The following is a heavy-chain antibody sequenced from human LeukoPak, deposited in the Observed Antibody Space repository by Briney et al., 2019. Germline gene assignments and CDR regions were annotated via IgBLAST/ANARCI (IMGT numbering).Heavy chain of an antibody. J-gene: IGHJ4*02. CDR1: GFTFSSYW. CDR2: IKQDGSEK. CDR3: ARGWEQQPGKVYYFDY. V-gene: IGHV3-7*01. Sequence: GGSLRLSCAASGFTFSSYWMSWGRQAPGKGLEWVANIKQDGSEKYYVDSVKGRFTISRDNAKNSLYLQMNSLRAEDTAVYSCARGWEQQPGKVYYFDYWGQGTLVTVSS. D-gene: IGHD6-13*01.